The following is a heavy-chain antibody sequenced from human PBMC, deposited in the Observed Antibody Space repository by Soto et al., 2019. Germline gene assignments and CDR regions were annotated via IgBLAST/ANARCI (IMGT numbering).Heavy chain of an antibody. CDR3: ARLIGYSGYDPYYYYGMDV. CDR2: IYPGDSDT. J-gene: IGHJ6*02. D-gene: IGHD5-12*01. Sequence: PGESLKISCKGSGYSFTSYWIGWVRQMPGKGLEWMGIIYPGDSDTRYSPSFQGQVTISADKSISTAYLQWSSLKASDTAMYYCARLIGYSGYDPYYYYGMDVWGQGTTVTVS. CDR1: GYSFTSYW. V-gene: IGHV5-51*01.